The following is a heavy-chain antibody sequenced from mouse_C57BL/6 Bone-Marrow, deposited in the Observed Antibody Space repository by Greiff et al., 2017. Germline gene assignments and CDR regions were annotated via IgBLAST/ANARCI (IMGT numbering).Heavy chain of an antibody. J-gene: IGHJ2*01. CDR1: GYTFTSYW. Sequence: VQLQQPGAELVKPGASVKLSCKASGYTFTSYWMHWVKQRPGQGLEWIGMIHPNSGSTNYNEKFKSKATLTVDKSSSTAYMQLSSLTSEDSAVYYCERDGFYGSSFFDDWGQGTTLTVSS. CDR3: ERDGFYGSSFFDD. CDR2: IHPNSGST. D-gene: IGHD1-1*01. V-gene: IGHV1-64*01.